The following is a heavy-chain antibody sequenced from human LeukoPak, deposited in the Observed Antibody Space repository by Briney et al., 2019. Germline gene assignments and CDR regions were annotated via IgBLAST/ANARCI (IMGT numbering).Heavy chain of an antibody. CDR3: ARRQGYFDY. CDR1: GFTFSSYA. J-gene: IGHJ4*02. V-gene: IGHV3-30-3*01. Sequence: PGGSLRLSCAASGFTFSSYAMSWVRQAPGKGLEWVAVISYDGSNKYYADSVKGRFTISRDNSKNTLYLQMNSLRAEDTAVYYCARRQGYFDYWGQGTLVTVSS. CDR2: ISYDGSNK.